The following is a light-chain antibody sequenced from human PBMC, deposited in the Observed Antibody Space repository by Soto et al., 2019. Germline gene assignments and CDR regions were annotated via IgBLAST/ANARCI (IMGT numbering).Light chain of an antibody. CDR1: SGDIGSYNR. V-gene: IGLV2-14*01. CDR2: EVT. Sequence: QSVLTQPASVSGSPGQSITISCTGTSGDIGSYNRVSWYQQHPGKAPKLIIYEVTDRPSGVSNRLSVSKSGNTASLTISGIQAEDEADYYCSSYTNINTRACVFGTGTKVTVL. CDR3: SSYTNINTRACV. J-gene: IGLJ1*01.